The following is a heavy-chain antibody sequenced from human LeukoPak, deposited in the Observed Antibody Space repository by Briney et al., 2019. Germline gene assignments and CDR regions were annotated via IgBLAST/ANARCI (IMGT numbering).Heavy chain of an antibody. CDR2: IYYSGSA. CDR3: ARAWSRGGAGTDYFDY. J-gene: IGHJ4*02. CDR1: GGSISSGGYY. Sequence: SETLSLTCTVSGGSISSGGYYWSWIRQHPGKGLEWIGYIYYSGSAYYNPSLKSRVTISVDTSKNQFSLKLSSVTAADTAVYYCARAWSRGGAGTDYFDYWGQGTLVTVSS. D-gene: IGHD1-1*01. V-gene: IGHV4-31*03.